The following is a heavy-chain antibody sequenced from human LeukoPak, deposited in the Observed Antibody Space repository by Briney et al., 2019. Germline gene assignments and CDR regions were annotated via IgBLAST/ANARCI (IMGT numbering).Heavy chain of an antibody. Sequence: GGSLRLSCAASGFTFDDYGMSWVRQAPGKGLEWVSGINWNGGRTGYADSVKGRFAISRDNAKNSLYLQMNSLRADDTALYYCARGYGSGSYLYWGQGTLVSVSS. CDR3: ARGYGSGSYLY. J-gene: IGHJ4*02. CDR2: INWNGGRT. V-gene: IGHV3-20*04. D-gene: IGHD3-10*01. CDR1: GFTFDDYG.